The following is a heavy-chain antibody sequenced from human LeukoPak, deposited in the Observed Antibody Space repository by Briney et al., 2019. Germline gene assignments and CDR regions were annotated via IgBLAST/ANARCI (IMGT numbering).Heavy chain of an antibody. Sequence: VGSLRLSCAASGFTFSSYAMSWVRQAPGKGLEWVSAISGSGGSTYYADSVKGRFTISRDNSKNTLYLQMNSLRAEDTAVYYCAKDFDFWGGYYRVGAFDIWGQGTMVTVSS. CDR2: ISGSGGST. D-gene: IGHD3-3*01. V-gene: IGHV3-23*01. CDR1: GFTFSSYA. CDR3: AKDFDFWGGYYRVGAFDI. J-gene: IGHJ3*02.